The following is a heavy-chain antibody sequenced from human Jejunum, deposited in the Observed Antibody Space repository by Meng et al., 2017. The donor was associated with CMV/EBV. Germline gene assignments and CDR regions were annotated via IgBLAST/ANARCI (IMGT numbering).Heavy chain of an antibody. V-gene: IGHV1-18*01. D-gene: IGHD3-10*01. J-gene: IGHJ4*02. CDR3: ARDPLIWFGESRPRPFAY. Sequence: YTFTNYGISWVRQAPGQGLEWMGWISGYNGNTDYAQNVQGRVTMTTETSTSTAYMELRSLRSDDTAFYYCARDPLIWFGESRPRPFAYWGQGTLVTVSS. CDR1: YTFTNYG. CDR2: ISGYNGNT.